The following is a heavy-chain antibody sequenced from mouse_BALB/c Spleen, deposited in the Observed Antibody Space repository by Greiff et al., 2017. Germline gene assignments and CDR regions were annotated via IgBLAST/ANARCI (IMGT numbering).Heavy chain of an antibody. CDR2: IYPGNSDT. V-gene: IGHV1-5*01. CDR3: TRYLTVMDSYYFDY. Sequence: VQLKESGTVLARPGASVKMSCKASGYSFTSYWMHWVKQRPGQGLEWIGAIYPGNSDTSYNQKFKGKAKLTAVTSASTAYMELSSLTNEDSAVYYCTRYLTVMDSYYFDYWGQGTTLTVSS. CDR1: GYSFTSYW. D-gene: IGHD2-3*01. J-gene: IGHJ2*01.